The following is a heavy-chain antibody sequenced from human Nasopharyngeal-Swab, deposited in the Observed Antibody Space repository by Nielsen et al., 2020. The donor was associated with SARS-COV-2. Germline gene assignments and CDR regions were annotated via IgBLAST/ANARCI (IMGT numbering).Heavy chain of an antibody. Sequence: SETLSLTCAVYGGSFTTYSWIWIRQPPGKGLEWIGEINHIGSTNYNTYNPSLNSRVTISLATSKNQFSLTLTSVTAADTAIYFCARGRYYGDYDYWGQGAQVTVSS. CDR2: INHIGST. J-gene: IGHJ4*02. D-gene: IGHD4-17*01. V-gene: IGHV4-34*01. CDR3: ARGRYYGDYDY. CDR1: GGSFTTYS.